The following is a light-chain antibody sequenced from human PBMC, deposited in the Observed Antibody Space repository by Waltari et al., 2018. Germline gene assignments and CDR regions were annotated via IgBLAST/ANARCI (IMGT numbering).Light chain of an antibody. CDR2: LAS. J-gene: IGKJ1*01. CDR3: QQSYITRWT. V-gene: IGKV1-39*01. Sequence: DIQVTQSPSSLSASVGDRVTISCRASQNIDIFLNWYQHKVGRAPQLLISLASHLQSGVSSRFSGSGSGTDFTLTITNLQPEDSAVYYCQQSYITRWTFGQGSEV. CDR1: QNIDIF.